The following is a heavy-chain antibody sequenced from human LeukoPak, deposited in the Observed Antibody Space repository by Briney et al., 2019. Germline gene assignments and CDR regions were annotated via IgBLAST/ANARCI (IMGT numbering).Heavy chain of an antibody. V-gene: IGHV1-46*01. D-gene: IGHD3-9*01. CDR2: INPSGGST. CDR1: GYTFTSYY. CDR3: ARDYYRGLTIFGSVDY. Sequence: GASVKVSCKASGYTFTSYYMHWVRQAPGQGLEWMGIINPSGGSTSYAQKFQGRVTMTRDTSTSTVYMELSSLRSEDTAVYYCARDYYRGLTIFGSVDYWGQGTLVTVSS. J-gene: IGHJ4*02.